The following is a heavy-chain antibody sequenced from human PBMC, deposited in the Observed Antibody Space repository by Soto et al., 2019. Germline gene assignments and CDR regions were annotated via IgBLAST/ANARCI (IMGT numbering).Heavy chain of an antibody. D-gene: IGHD5-12*01. CDR1: GGSISSGGYS. J-gene: IGHJ4*02. V-gene: IGHV4-30-2*01. CDR2: IYHSGST. Sequence: QLQLQESGSGLVKPSQTLSLTCAVSGGSISSGGYSWSWIRQPPGKGLEWIGYIYHSGSTYYNPPLXRXVXIXXDRSKNQSSLQLSSVTAADTAVYSCAAGGGLPRYSWGQGTLVTVSS. CDR3: AAGGGLPRYS.